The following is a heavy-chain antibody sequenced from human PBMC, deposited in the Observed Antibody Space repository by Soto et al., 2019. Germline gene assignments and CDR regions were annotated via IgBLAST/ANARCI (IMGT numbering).Heavy chain of an antibody. CDR2: IERDDDDK. CDR1: GFSLTSPGMC. D-gene: IGHD1-20*01. Sequence: SGPTLVSPTYPLTLTCPFSGFSLTSPGMCVSWIRQSPGKALEWLALIERDDDDKYYSTSLKTRLTISKDTRKNQVVLTMANMEPADTATYYCARSIRGPRRFNGMDVWGQGTTVTVSS. V-gene: IGHV2-70*13. CDR3: ARSIRGPRRFNGMDV. J-gene: IGHJ6*02.